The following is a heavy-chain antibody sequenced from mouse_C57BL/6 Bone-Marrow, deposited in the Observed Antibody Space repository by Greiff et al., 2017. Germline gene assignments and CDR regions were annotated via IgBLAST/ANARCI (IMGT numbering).Heavy chain of an antibody. Sequence: QVQLQQPGAELVKPGASVKLSCKASGYTFTSYWMHWVKQRPGQGLEWIGMIHPNSGSTNYNEKFKSKATLTVDKSSSTAYMQLSSLTSEDSAVYYCAGGTTMVTTWIDYWGKGTTLTVSS. J-gene: IGHJ2*01. V-gene: IGHV1-64*01. CDR2: IHPNSGST. CDR3: AGGTTMVTTWIDY. D-gene: IGHD2-2*01. CDR1: GYTFTSYW.